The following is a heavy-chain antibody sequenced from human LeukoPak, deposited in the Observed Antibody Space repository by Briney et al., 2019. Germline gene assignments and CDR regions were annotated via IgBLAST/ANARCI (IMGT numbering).Heavy chain of an antibody. CDR1: GGSIGSHY. CDR2: IYYSGST. J-gene: IGHJ5*02. D-gene: IGHD6-6*01. CDR3: ARDTPLVGAARWFDP. V-gene: IGHV4-59*11. Sequence: SETLSLTCTVSGGSIGSHYWSWIRQPPGKGLEWIGYIYYSGSTNYNPSLKSRVTISVDTSKNQFSLKLSSVTAADTAVYYCARDTPLVGAARWFDPWGQGTLVTVSS.